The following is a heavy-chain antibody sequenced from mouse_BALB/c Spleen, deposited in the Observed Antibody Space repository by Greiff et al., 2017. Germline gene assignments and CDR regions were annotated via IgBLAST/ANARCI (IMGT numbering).Heavy chain of an antibody. CDR1: GYTFTSYY. V-gene: IGHV1S56*01. Sequence: QVQLQQSGPELVKPGASVKMSCKASGYTFTSYYINWVKQRPGQGLEWIGRIYPGDGSTNYNEKFKGKTTLTADKSSSTAYMLLSSLTSEDSAIYIYESGGYACAMDDWGQGTSVTVSS. D-gene: IGHD3-1*01. CDR3: ESGGYACAMDD. CDR2: IYPGDGST. J-gene: IGHJ4*01.